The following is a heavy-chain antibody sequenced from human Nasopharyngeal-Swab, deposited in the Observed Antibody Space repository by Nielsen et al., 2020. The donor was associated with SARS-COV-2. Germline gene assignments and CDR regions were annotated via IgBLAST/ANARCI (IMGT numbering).Heavy chain of an antibody. V-gene: IGHV4-34*01. CDR2: FHPHGFH. CDR3: GRGLDHHKVGNV. Sequence: SETLSLTCNVSGGSFNNFYASWVRQPPGKGLEWIGEFHPHGFHSYNPSLWSRVTISVDTSKNQLSLKFRSVTAADTAVYYCGRGLDHHKVGNVWGPGIRVTVSS. CDR1: GGSFNNFY. D-gene: IGHD1-1*01. J-gene: IGHJ4*02.